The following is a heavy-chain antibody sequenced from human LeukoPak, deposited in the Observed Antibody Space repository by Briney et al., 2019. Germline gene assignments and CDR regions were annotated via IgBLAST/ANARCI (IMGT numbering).Heavy chain of an antibody. Sequence: GVSLRLSCAASGFTFDDYGMSWVRQAPGKGLEWVSGINWNGGSTGYADSVKGRFTISRDNAKNSLYLQMNSLRAEDTALYYCARSGNYYYYMDVWGKGTTVTVSS. J-gene: IGHJ6*03. CDR2: INWNGGST. D-gene: IGHD1-14*01. CDR1: GFTFDDYG. V-gene: IGHV3-20*04. CDR3: ARSGNYYYYMDV.